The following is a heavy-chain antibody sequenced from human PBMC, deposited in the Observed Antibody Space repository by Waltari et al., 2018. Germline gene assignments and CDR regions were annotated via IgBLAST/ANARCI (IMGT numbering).Heavy chain of an antibody. Sequence: QVQLVQSGAEVKKPGASVKVSCKASGYMFSDYHIHWVRQAPGQGPEWMGLVFPDTGGTNYAQKFQGRVTMTRDTSITTAYLELSRLRSDDTAIYYCARDFWSAGSRWGQGTLVTVSS. CDR2: VFPDTGGT. V-gene: IGHV1-2*02. CDR1: GYMFSDYH. CDR3: ARDFWSAGSR. D-gene: IGHD3-3*01. J-gene: IGHJ4*02.